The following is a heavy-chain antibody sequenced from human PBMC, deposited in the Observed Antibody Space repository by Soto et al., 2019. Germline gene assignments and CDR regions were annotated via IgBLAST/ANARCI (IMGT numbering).Heavy chain of an antibody. CDR3: ARRIVVATRDAFDI. CDR2: IYHSGST. J-gene: IGHJ3*02. Sequence: RSLTCAVSGYSISSGYYWGWIRQPPGKGLEWIGSIYHSGSTYYNPSLKSRVTISVDTSKNQFSLKLSSVTAADTAVYYCARRIVVATRDAFDIWGQGTMVTVSS. V-gene: IGHV4-38-2*01. CDR1: GYSISSGYY. D-gene: IGHD3-22*01.